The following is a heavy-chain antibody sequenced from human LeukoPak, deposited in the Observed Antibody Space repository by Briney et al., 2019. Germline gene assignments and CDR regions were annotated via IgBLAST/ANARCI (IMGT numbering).Heavy chain of an antibody. CDR2: IYTSGST. CDR1: GGSFSGYY. V-gene: IGHV4-59*10. J-gene: IGHJ4*02. CDR3: ARGGGRWLQFWGSSYFDY. Sequence: SETLSLTCAVYGGSFSGYYWSWIRQPAGKGLEWIGRIYTSGSTNYNPSLKSRVTMSVDTSKNQFSLKLSSVTAADTAVYYCARGGGRWLQFWGSSYFDYWGQGTLVTVSS. D-gene: IGHD5-24*01.